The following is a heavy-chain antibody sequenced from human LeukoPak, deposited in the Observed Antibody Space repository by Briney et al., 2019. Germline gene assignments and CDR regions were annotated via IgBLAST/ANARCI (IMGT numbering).Heavy chain of an antibody. CDR1: GYTFTSYG. Sequence: ASVKVSCKASGYTFTSYGISWVRQAPGQGLEWMGWISAYNGNTNYAQKLQGRVTMTTDTSTSTAYMELRSLRSDDTAVYYCARDRPKPEWELAPVDYWGQGTLVTVSS. CDR3: ARDRPKPEWELAPVDY. J-gene: IGHJ4*02. D-gene: IGHD1-26*01. CDR2: ISAYNGNT. V-gene: IGHV1-18*01.